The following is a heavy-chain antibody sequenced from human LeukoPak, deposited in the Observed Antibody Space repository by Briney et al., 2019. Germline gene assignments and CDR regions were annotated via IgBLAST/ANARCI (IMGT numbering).Heavy chain of an antibody. CDR3: ARPPLGYCSSTSCYPAGYYYYGMDV. CDR2: IIPIFGTA. CDR1: GSTFSSYA. V-gene: IGHV1-69*01. Sequence: SVKVSCKASGSTFSSYAISWVRQAPGQGLEWMGGIIPIFGTANYAQKFQGRVTITADESTSTAYMELSSLRSEDTAVYYCARPPLGYCSSTSCYPAGYYYYGMDVWGQGTTVTVSS. J-gene: IGHJ6*02. D-gene: IGHD2-2*01.